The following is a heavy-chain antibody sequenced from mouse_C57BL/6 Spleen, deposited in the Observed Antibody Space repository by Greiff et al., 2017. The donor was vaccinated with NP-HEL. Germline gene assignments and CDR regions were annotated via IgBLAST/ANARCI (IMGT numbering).Heavy chain of an antibody. Sequence: VQLQQSGPELVKPGASVEMSCKASGYTFTDYNMHWVKQSHGKSLEWIGYINPNNGGTSYNQKFKGKATLTVNKSSSTAYMELRSLTSEDSAVYYCARYYGSENYFDYWGQGTTLTVSS. CDR1: GYTFTDYN. CDR2: INPNNGGT. CDR3: ARYYGSENYFDY. V-gene: IGHV1-22*01. D-gene: IGHD1-1*01. J-gene: IGHJ2*01.